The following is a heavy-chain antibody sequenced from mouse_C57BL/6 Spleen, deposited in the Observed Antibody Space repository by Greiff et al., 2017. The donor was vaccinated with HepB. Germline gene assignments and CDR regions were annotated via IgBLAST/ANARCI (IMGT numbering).Heavy chain of an antibody. J-gene: IGHJ2*01. V-gene: IGHV5-4*01. D-gene: IGHD1-1*01. CDR1: GFTFSSYA. CDR3: AREGGLDYGSSYMGFDY. CDR2: ISDGGSYT. Sequence: EVKLVESGGGLVKPGGSLKLSCAASGFTFSSYAMSWVRQTPEKRLEWVATISDGGSYTYYPDNVKGRFTISRDNAKNNLYLQMSHLKSEDTAMYYCAREGGLDYGSSYMGFDYWGQGTTLTVSS.